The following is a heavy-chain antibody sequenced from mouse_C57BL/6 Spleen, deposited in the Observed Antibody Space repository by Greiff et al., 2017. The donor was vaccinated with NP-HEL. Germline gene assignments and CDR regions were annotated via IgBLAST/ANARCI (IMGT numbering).Heavy chain of an antibody. CDR3: ARSYYYGTRPSFAY. V-gene: IGHV1-82*01. CDR2: IYPGDGDT. D-gene: IGHD1-1*01. Sequence: QVQLQQSGPELVKPGASVKISCKASGYAFSSSWMNWVKQRPGKGLEWIGRIYPGDGDTNYNGKFKGKATLTADKSSSTAYMQLSSLTSEDSAVYFCARSYYYGTRPSFAYWGQGTLVTVSA. J-gene: IGHJ3*01. CDR1: GYAFSSSW.